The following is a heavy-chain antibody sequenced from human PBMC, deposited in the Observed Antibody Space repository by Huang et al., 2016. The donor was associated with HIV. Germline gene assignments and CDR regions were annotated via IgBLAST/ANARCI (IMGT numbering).Heavy chain of an antibody. Sequence: QVQLQESGAGLVKPSETLSLTCTVSGASIREHYWSWVRQPPGKGLEWIGRLNQRGATNVGPSLRSRFARSIDTSKNQFSLRLTSVTVADTAVYYCARLRGSPLDYWGQGVLVTVSS. CDR2: LNQRGAT. CDR3: ARLRGSPLDY. V-gene: IGHV4-59*11. CDR1: GASIREHY. J-gene: IGHJ4*02. D-gene: IGHD3-10*01.